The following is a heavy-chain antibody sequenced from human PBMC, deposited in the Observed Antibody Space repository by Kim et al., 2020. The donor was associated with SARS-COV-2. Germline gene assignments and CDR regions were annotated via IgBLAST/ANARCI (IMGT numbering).Heavy chain of an antibody. CDR2: INTNTGNP. V-gene: IGHV7-4-1*02. J-gene: IGHJ4*02. CDR1: GYTFTSYA. CDR3: ARDWGVGQLVSFDY. Sequence: ASVKVSCKASGYTFTSYAMNWVRQAPGQGLEWMGWINTNTGNPTYAQGFTGRFVFSVDTSVSTAYLQISSLKAEDTAVYYCARDWGVGQLVSFDYWGQGTLVTVSS. D-gene: IGHD6-6*01.